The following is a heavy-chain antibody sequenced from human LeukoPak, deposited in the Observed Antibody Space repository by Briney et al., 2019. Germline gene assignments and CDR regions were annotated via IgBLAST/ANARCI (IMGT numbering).Heavy chain of an antibody. CDR1: GFTFSSYS. CDR2: ISSSSYI. Sequence: PGGSLRLSCAASGFTFSSYSMNWVRQAPGKGLEWVSSISSSSYIYNADSVKGRFTISRDNAKNSLYLQMNSLRAEDTAVYYCARDDYDILTGYAYWGQGTLVTVSS. D-gene: IGHD3-9*01. CDR3: ARDDYDILTGYAY. J-gene: IGHJ4*02. V-gene: IGHV3-21*01.